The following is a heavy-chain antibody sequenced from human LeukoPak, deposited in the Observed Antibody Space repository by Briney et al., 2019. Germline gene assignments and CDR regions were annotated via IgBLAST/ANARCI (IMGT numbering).Heavy chain of an antibody. Sequence: PGGSLRLSCAASGFTFSSYWMSWVRQAPGKGLEWVANIKQDGSEKYCVDSVKGRFTISRDNAKNSLYPQMNSLRAEDTAVYYCARDRALVVVVAARGPRGFDYWGQGTLVTVSS. CDR3: ARDRALVVVVAARGPRGFDY. CDR1: GFTFSSYW. V-gene: IGHV3-7*01. CDR2: IKQDGSEK. D-gene: IGHD2-15*01. J-gene: IGHJ4*02.